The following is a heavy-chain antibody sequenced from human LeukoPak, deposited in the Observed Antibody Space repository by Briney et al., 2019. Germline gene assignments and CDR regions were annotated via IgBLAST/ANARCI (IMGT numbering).Heavy chain of an antibody. D-gene: IGHD2-2*01. CDR1: GYTFTSYG. V-gene: IGHV1-18*01. J-gene: IGHJ6*02. CDR2: ICAYNGNT. CDR3: ARDATKRTAVPAAMGPVYYYYGMDV. Sequence: GASVKVSCKASGYTFTSYGISWVRQAPGQGLEWMGWICAYNGNTNYAQKLQGRVTMTTDTSTSTAYMELRSLRSDDTAVYYCARDATKRTAVPAAMGPVYYYYGMDVWGQGTTVTVSS.